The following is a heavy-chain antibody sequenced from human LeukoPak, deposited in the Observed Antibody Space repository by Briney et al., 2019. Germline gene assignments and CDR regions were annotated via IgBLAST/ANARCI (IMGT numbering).Heavy chain of an antibody. J-gene: IGHJ6*03. CDR2: INSDGGTT. CDR3: ARVGLLRGQQLVRAAYYYYMDV. Sequence: PGGSLRLSCGASGFTFGTYWMHWVRQAPGKGLVWVSGINSDGGTTTYADSVKGRFTISRDNAKNTLYLQMNNLRAEDTAIYYCARVGLLRGQQLVRAAYYYYMDVWGKGTTVTISS. CDR1: GFTFGTYW. V-gene: IGHV3-74*01. D-gene: IGHD6-13*01.